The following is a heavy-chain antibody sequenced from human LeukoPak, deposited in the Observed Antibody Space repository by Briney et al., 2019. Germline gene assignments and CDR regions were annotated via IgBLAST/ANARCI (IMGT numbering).Heavy chain of an antibody. Sequence: PGGSLRLSCAASGFTFSSYSMNWVRQAPGKGLEWVSSISSSSSYIYYADSVKGRFTISRDNAKNSLYLQMNSLRVEDTAVYCCAREWSGFGELPDYWGQGTLVTVSS. CDR1: GFTFSSYS. V-gene: IGHV3-21*01. CDR2: ISSSSSYI. D-gene: IGHD3-10*01. J-gene: IGHJ4*02. CDR3: AREWSGFGELPDY.